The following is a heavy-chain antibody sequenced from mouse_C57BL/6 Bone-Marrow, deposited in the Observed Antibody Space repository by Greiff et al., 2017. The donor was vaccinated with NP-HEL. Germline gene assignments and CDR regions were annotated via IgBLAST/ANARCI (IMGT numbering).Heavy chain of an antibody. J-gene: IGHJ3*01. CDR2: IDPSDSYT. CDR1: GYTFTSYW. V-gene: IGHV1-59*01. Sequence: QVQLQQSGAELVRPGTSVKLSCKASGYTFTSYWMHWVKQRPGQGLEWIGVIDPSDSYTNYNQKFKGKATLTVDTSSSTAYMQLSSLTSEDSAVYYCARDYSKGFAYWGQGTLVTVSA. CDR3: ARDYSKGFAY. D-gene: IGHD2-5*01.